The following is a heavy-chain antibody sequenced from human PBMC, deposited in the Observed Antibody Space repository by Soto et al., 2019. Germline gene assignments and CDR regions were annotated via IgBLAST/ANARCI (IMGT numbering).Heavy chain of an antibody. J-gene: IGHJ4*02. CDR1: GGSISSSGYY. CDR3: TRHYSGYDLGGY. V-gene: IGHV4-39*01. D-gene: IGHD5-12*01. CDR2: IYYSGST. Sequence: SETLSLTCTVSGGSISSSGYYWGWIRQPPGKGLEWIASIYYSGSTYYNPSLKSRLTISEDRSKNQLTLKLKSVTAADTAVYYCTRHYSGYDLGGYWGQGTLVTSPQ.